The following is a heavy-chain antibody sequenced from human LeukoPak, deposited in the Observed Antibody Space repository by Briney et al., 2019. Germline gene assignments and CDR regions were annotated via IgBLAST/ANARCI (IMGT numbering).Heavy chain of an antibody. CDR2: ISSSSSTI. D-gene: IGHD5-12*01. CDR1: GFTFSSYS. CDR3: ARDKKGIVATIPFDY. Sequence: PGGSLRLSCAASGFTFSSYSMNWVRQAPGKGLEWVSYISSSSSTIYYADSVKGRFTISRDNAKNSLYLQMNSLRAEDTAVYYCARDKKGIVATIPFDYWGQGTLVTVSS. J-gene: IGHJ4*02. V-gene: IGHV3-48*04.